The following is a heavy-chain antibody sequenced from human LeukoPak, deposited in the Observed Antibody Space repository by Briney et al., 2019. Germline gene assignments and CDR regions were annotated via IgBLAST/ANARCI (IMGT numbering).Heavy chain of an antibody. CDR2: ISGRGESS. CDR1: GFTFSSYA. V-gene: IGHV3-23*01. D-gene: IGHD3-16*01. Sequence: LPGGSLRLSCAASGFTFSSYAMIWVRQAPGKGLEWVASISGRGESSNYADSVKGRFTISRDNSQNTLHLQMNSLRAEDTAGYYCARPPFQGARYDYYMDVWGKGTTVTVSS. CDR3: ARPPFQGARYDYYMDV. J-gene: IGHJ6*03.